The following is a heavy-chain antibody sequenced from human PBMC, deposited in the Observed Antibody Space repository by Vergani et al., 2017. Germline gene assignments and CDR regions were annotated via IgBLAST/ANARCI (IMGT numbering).Heavy chain of an antibody. CDR2: MNPNSGTT. J-gene: IGHJ6*03. V-gene: IGHV1-8*01. Sequence: QVQLVQSGAEVKKPGASVKVSCRASRYSFSSYDISWVRQATGQGLEWMGWMNPNSGTTGYAQKFQGRVTMTRNTSINTAYMELSRLSFEDAAVYYCARSTDYPDDYVSSDYFRRTLDVWGKGTTVTVS. CDR1: RYSFSSYD. CDR3: ARSTDYPDDYVSSDYFRRTLDV. D-gene: IGHD4/OR15-4a*01.